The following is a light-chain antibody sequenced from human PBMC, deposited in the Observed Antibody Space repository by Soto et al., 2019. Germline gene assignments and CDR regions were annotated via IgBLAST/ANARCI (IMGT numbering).Light chain of an antibody. CDR2: DVS. V-gene: IGLV2-14*01. CDR1: SSDVGGYNY. CDR3: SSXXGXXXLV. Sequence: QSVLTQPASVSGSPGQSITISCSGTSSDVGGYNYVSWYQQNPGKAPKVMIYDVSSRPSGVSDRFSGSKSGNTASLTISGLQAEDEGDYYCSSXXGXXXLVFGXGT. J-gene: IGLJ2*01.